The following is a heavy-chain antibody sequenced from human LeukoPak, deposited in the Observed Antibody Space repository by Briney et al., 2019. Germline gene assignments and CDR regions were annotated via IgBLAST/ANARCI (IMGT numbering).Heavy chain of an antibody. Sequence: PSETLSLTCTVSGASINSDTYYWGWIRQPPGKGLEWIGTHSHSGSAYYNPSLRSRITMSLDTSESQLSLKLYSVTAADTAIYYCARYQTGTMFAVWGQGTLVTISS. CDR3: ARYQTGTMFAV. J-gene: IGHJ4*02. CDR1: GASINSDTYY. D-gene: IGHD1/OR15-1a*01. V-gene: IGHV4-39*07. CDR2: HSHSGSA.